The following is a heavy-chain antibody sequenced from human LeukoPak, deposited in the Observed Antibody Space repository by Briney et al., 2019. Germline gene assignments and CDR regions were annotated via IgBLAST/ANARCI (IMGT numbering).Heavy chain of an antibody. D-gene: IGHD6-13*01. V-gene: IGHV3-9*01. CDR2: ISWNSGSI. CDR1: GFTFDDYA. CDR3: AKDLSSSLPY. Sequence: GGSPRLSCAASGFTFDDYAMHWVRHAPGKGLEWVSGISWNSGSIGYADSVKGRFTISRDNAKNSLYLQMNSLRAEDTALYYCAKDLSSSLPYWGQGTLVTVSS. J-gene: IGHJ4*02.